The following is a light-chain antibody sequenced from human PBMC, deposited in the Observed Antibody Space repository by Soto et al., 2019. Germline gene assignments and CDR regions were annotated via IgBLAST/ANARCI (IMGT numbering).Light chain of an antibody. Sequence: EIVLTQSPDNLSLSPGESATLSCRASQSVSSNLAWYQQKPGQAPRLLIYGASTRATGIPARFSGGGSGTDFTLTISRLEPEDFAVYYCQQYGSSLWTFGQGTKVDIK. V-gene: IGKV3-20*01. CDR1: QSVSSN. CDR3: QQYGSSLWT. J-gene: IGKJ1*01. CDR2: GAS.